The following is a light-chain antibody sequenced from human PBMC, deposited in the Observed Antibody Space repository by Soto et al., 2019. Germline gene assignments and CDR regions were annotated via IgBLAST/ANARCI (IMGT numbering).Light chain of an antibody. CDR2: GAS. Sequence: EIVMTQSPATLSVSPGERATLSCRASQSVSSNLAWYQQKPGQAPRVLIYGASTRAPGTPARFSGSGSGTEFNLTISSLQSEDFASYYCQQGFTFGPGTKVDVK. J-gene: IGKJ3*01. CDR1: QSVSSN. V-gene: IGKV3-15*01. CDR3: QQGFT.